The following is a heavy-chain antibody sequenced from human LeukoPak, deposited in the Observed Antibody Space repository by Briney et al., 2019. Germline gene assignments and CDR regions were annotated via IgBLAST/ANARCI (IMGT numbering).Heavy chain of an antibody. Sequence: ASVKVSCKASGGTLSSYAISWERQAPGQGLEWMGGIIPIFGIANYAQKFQGRVTITTDESTSTAYMELSSLRSEDTAVYYCARRKADMINDAFDIWGQGTMVTVSS. CDR3: ARRKADMINDAFDI. CDR1: GGTLSSYA. J-gene: IGHJ3*02. D-gene: IGHD3-22*01. V-gene: IGHV1-69*05. CDR2: IIPIFGIA.